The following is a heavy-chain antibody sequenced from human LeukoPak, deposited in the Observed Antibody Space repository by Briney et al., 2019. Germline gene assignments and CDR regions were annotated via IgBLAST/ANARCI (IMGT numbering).Heavy chain of an antibody. V-gene: IGHV3-7*01. D-gene: IGHD5-18*01. CDR3: ATLDTAMVTNFGY. J-gene: IGHJ4*02. CDR2: IKQDGSDK. CDR1: GLTFRRDW. Sequence: GGSLRLSCVASGLTFRRDWMSWVRQAPGKGLEWVAMIKQDGSDKYYVDSVKGRFTISSDNTKNSLNLQMNSLRAEDTAVYYCATLDTAMVTNFGYWGQGTLVTVSS.